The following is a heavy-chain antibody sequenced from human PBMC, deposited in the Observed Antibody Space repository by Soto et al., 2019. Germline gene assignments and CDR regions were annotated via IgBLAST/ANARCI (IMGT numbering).Heavy chain of an antibody. D-gene: IGHD3-16*01. CDR2: IYWDDYK. Sequence: SGPTLVNPTQTLTLTCTFSGFSLSTSGVGVGWIRQPPGEALEWLALIYWDDYKHFSPSLESRLTITKDTSKNQVVLTMTNMDLVDTAIYYCVHKGGGDRILDYWGQGTLVTVSS. V-gene: IGHV2-5*02. CDR3: VHKGGGDRILDY. CDR1: GFSLSTSGVG. J-gene: IGHJ4*02.